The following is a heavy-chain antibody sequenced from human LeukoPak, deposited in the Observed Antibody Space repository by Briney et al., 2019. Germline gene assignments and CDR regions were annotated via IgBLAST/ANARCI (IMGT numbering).Heavy chain of an antibody. CDR2: MNPNSGNT. D-gene: IGHD2-15*01. J-gene: IGHJ4*02. V-gene: IGHV1-8*03. Sequence: ASVKVSCKASGYTFTSYDINWVRQATGQGLEWMGWMNPNSGNTGYAQKFQGRVTITRNNSISTAYMELSSLRSEDTAVYYCARAPVTSCSGVLCYPFDYWGQGTLVTVSS. CDR3: ARAPVTSCSGVLCYPFDY. CDR1: GYTFTSYD.